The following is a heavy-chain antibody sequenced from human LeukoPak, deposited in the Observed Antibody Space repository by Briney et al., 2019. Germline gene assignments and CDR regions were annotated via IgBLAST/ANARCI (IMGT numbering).Heavy chain of an antibody. CDR2: INNDGSTT. D-gene: IGHD2-2*01. J-gene: IGHJ6*03. V-gene: IGHV3-74*01. CDR3: AREVAGKDIGVVPAGRRGSFYYMDV. Sequence: GGGLRLSCAASGYTLNTYWMHCVRHVPGKGLVWVSRINNDGSTTHYAASVKGRFTISRDNAKNTLYLQMNSLRAEDTAVYYCAREVAGKDIGVVPAGRRGSFYYMDVWGKGTTVTVSS. CDR1: GYTLNTYW.